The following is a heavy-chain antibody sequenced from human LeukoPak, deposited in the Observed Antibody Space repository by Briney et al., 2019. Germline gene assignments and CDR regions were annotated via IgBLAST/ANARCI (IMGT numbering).Heavy chain of an antibody. CDR2: INHSGST. CDR3: ARERDDYYFDY. CDR1: GGSFSGYY. V-gene: IGHV4-34*01. D-gene: IGHD1-1*01. J-gene: IGHJ4*02. Sequence: SETLSLTCAVYGGSFSGYYWSWIRQPPGKGLEWIGEINHSGSTNYNPSLKSRVTISVDTSKNQFSLKLSSVTAADTAVYYCARERDDYYFDYWGQGTLVTVSS.